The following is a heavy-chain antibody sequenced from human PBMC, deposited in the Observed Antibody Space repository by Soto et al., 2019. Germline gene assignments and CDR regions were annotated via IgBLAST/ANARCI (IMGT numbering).Heavy chain of an antibody. CDR1: VESIPNNHSY. V-gene: IGHV4-30-4*01. CDR3: ARGLPSDKVDS. Sequence: QVQLQQSGPGLVTPAQALSLACTGSVESIPNNHSYWGRIRHPPGKGLEWIGPIFDSWSTFHNPSLNSRVAISLDTSPTQSPLKLRSVPAAEPAVYYCARGLPSDKVDSWGQGTLVTVSS. J-gene: IGHJ4*02. CDR2: IFDSWST. D-gene: IGHD2-15*01.